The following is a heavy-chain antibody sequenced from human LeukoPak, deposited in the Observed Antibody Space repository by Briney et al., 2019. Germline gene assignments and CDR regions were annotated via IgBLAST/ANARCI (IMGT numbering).Heavy chain of an antibody. D-gene: IGHD6-19*01. CDR2: IWYDGSNK. CDR3: TTDFFFDGAVAGSDY. CDR1: GFTFSSYG. J-gene: IGHJ4*02. Sequence: GGSLRLSCAASGFTFSSYGMHWVRQAPGKGLEWVAVIWYDGSNKYYADSVKGRFTISRDNSKNTLYLQMNSLRAEDTAVYYCTTDFFFDGAVAGSDYWGQGTLVTVSS. V-gene: IGHV3-33*01.